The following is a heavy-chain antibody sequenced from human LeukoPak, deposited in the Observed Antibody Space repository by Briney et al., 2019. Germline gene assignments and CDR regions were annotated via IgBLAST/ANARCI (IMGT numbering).Heavy chain of an antibody. CDR2: TYYRSKWSF. CDR3: ARVKYTSVDN. V-gene: IGHV6-1*01. CDR1: GDSIITNTVA. Sequence: SQSLTLTCAISGDSIITNTVAWVWNRPCQWRGFEWLGSTYYRSKWSFDYAVSVKSRITINADKSKNQFSLQLGSVTPEDTAVYYCARVKYTSVDNWGQGTLVSVSS. D-gene: IGHD6-25*01. J-gene: IGHJ4*02.